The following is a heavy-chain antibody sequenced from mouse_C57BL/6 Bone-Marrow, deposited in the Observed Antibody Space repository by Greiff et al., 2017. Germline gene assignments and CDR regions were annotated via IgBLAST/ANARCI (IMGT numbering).Heavy chain of an antibody. CDR1: GYTFPSYG. D-gene: IGHD1-1*01. Sequence: VQLQQSGAELARPGASVKLSCKASGYTFPSYGISWVKQRTGQGLEWIGEIYPRSGNTYYNEKFKGKATLTADNSSSTAYMELRSLTSEDSAVYFCARYQGNYGFAYWGQGTLVTVSA. J-gene: IGHJ3*01. V-gene: IGHV1-81*01. CDR3: ARYQGNYGFAY. CDR2: IYPRSGNT.